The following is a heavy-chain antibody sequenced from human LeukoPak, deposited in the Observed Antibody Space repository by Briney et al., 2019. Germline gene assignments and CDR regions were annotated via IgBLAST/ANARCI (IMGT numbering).Heavy chain of an antibody. D-gene: IGHD3-10*01. CDR3: ARDYYGSGSYYGHMDV. V-gene: IGHV1-2*02. J-gene: IGHJ6*03. Sequence: ASVKVSCKASGYTFTGYYMHWVRQTPGQGLEWMGWINPNSGGTNYAQKFQGRVTMTRDTSISTAYMELSGLRSDDTAVSYCARDYYGSGSYYGHMDVWGKGTTVTVSS. CDR2: INPNSGGT. CDR1: GYTFTGYY.